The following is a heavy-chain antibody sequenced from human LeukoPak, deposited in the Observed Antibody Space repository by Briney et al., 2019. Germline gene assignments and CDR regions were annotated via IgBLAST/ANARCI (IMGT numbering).Heavy chain of an antibody. Sequence: SETLSLTCAVSGYSISSGYYWGWIRQPPGKGLEWIGSIYHSGSTYYNPSLKSRVTISVDTSKNQFSLKLSSVTAADTAVYNCASNLQTDYGLDYYYMDVWGKGTTVTVSS. CDR1: GYSISSGYY. CDR3: ASNLQTDYGLDYYYMDV. CDR2: IYHSGST. V-gene: IGHV4-38-2*01. J-gene: IGHJ6*03. D-gene: IGHD4-17*01.